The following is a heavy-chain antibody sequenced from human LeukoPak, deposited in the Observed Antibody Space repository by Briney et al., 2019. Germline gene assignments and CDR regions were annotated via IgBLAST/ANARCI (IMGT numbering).Heavy chain of an antibody. CDR2: ISPYNGNT. J-gene: IGHJ4*02. V-gene: IGHV1-18*01. Sequence: ASVKVSCKASGYTFINYGISWVRQAPGQGLEGMGWISPYNGNTKYLQKLQGRVTMTTDTSTSTAYMEVSSLRSDDTAVYYCAREESIGSYQFLHDYWGQGTLVTVSS. CDR3: AREESIGSYQFLHDY. D-gene: IGHD1-26*01. CDR1: GYTFINYG.